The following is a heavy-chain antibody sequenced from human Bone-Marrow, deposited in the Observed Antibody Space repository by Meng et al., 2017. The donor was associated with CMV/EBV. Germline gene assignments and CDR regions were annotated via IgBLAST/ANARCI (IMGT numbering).Heavy chain of an antibody. CDR2: INSDGSSK. D-gene: IGHD3-3*01. CDR1: GFTFSSYW. CDR3: ARELRVWEWLSVFTGGWDV. V-gene: IGHV3-74*01. Sequence: GESLKISCAASGFTFSSYWMHWVRQAPGKGLVWVSRINSDGSSKGYADSVKGRFTISRDNAKNTLYLQMNSLRAEDTAVYYCARELRVWEWLSVFTGGWDVWGQGNTVNV. J-gene: IGHJ6*02.